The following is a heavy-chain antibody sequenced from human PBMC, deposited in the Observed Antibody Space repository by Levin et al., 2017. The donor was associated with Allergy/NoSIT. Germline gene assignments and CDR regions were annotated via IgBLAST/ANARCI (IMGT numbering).Heavy chain of an antibody. Sequence: ASVKVSCKASGYTFTSYDINWVRQATGQGLEWMGWMNPNSGNTGYAQKFQGRVTMTRNTSISTAYMELSSLRSEDTAVYYCARSDGVTGTGYDYGMDVWGQGTTVTVSS. CDR1: GYTFTSYD. D-gene: IGHD1-20*01. CDR2: MNPNSGNT. V-gene: IGHV1-8*01. J-gene: IGHJ6*02. CDR3: ARSDGVTGTGYDYGMDV.